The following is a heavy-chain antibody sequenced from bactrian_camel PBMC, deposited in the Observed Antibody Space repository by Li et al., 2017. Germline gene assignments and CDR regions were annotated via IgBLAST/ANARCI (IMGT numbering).Heavy chain of an antibody. Sequence: HVQLVESGGGSVQAGGSLRLSCKVSGHSRGSNCVGWYRLPPGRAPAEREGIAAIRRDGGETWYAASVKGRFTISQDRTQNTVYLQMDSLKPEDTAVYYCAADFGDYRGQPKNKQLRGNFCYTGAALEVQGQGTQVTVSS. D-gene: IGHD2*01. V-gene: IGHV3S56*01. CDR3: AADFGDYRGQPKNKQLRGNFCYTGAALEV. CDR1: GHSRGSNC. J-gene: IGHJ2*01. CDR2: IRRDGGET.